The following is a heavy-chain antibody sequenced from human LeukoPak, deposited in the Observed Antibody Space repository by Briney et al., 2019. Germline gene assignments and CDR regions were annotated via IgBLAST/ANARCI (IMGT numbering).Heavy chain of an antibody. D-gene: IGHD1-26*01. J-gene: IGHJ4*02. CDR3: ARGLSAGGSYNLGY. CDR1: GYTFTSYD. CDR2: ISAYNGNT. V-gene: IGHV1-18*01. Sequence: ASVKVSCKASGYTFTSYDINWVRQAPGQGLEWMGWISAYNGNTNYAQKLQGRVTMTTDTSTSTAYMELRSLRSDDTAVYYCARGLSAGGSYNLGYWGQGTLVTVSS.